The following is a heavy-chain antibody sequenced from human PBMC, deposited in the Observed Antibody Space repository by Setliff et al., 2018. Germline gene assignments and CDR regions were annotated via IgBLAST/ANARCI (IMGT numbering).Heavy chain of an antibody. Sequence: SETLSLTCSVSGGSISPYYWSWIRQSPGTRLEFIAHVRYNGRADYNPSLKSRASISIDTSKRQFSLKLRSLTAADTAIYYCARDQFSSGWYGAPESYFDTWGQGILVTVSS. CDR1: GGSISPYY. D-gene: IGHD6-19*01. CDR3: ARDQFSSGWYGAPESYFDT. CDR2: VRYNGRA. V-gene: IGHV4-59*01. J-gene: IGHJ4*02.